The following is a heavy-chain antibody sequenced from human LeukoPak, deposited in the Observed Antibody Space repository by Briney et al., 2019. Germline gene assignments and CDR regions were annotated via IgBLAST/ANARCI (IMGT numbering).Heavy chain of an antibody. CDR2: INPSGGST. J-gene: IGHJ6*02. CDR1: GYTFTSYY. D-gene: IGHD6-19*01. Sequence: ASVKVSCKASGYTFTSYYMHWVRQAPGQGLEWMGIINPSGGSTSYAQKFQGRVTMTRDTSTSTVYMELSSLRSEDTAVYYCARPGIAVAGTPLYYYYGMDVWGQGTTVTVSS. CDR3: ARPGIAVAGTPLYYYYGMDV. V-gene: IGHV1-46*01.